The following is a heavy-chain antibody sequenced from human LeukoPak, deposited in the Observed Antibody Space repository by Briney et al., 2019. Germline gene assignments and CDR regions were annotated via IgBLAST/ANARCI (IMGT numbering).Heavy chain of an antibody. D-gene: IGHD3-10*01. V-gene: IGHV1-69*04. Sequence: GASVKVSCKASGGTFSSYAISWVRQAPGQGLEWMGRIIPILGIANYAQKFQGRVTITADKSTSTAYMELSSLRSEDTAVYYCARDRDLWFGESYYYYYGMDVWGQGTTVTVSS. CDR1: GGTFSSYA. J-gene: IGHJ6*02. CDR2: IIPILGIA. CDR3: ARDRDLWFGESYYYYYGMDV.